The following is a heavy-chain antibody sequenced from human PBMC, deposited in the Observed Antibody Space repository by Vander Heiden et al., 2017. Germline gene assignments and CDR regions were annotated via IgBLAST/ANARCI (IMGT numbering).Heavy chain of an antibody. CDR2: IKSKTDGGTT. V-gene: IGHV3-15*07. Sequence: EVQLVESGGGLVKPGGSLRLSCAASGFTFSNDWMNWVRQAPGKGLEWVGRIKSKTDGGTTDYAAPVKGRFTISRDDSKNTLYLQMNSLKTEDTAVYYCTTTRVWFGGVIVIFDYWGQGTLVTVSS. D-gene: IGHD3-16*02. J-gene: IGHJ4*02. CDR3: TTTRVWFGGVIVIFDY. CDR1: GFTFSNDW.